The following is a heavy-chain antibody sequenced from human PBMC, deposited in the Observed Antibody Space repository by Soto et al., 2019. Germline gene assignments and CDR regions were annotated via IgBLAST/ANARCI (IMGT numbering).Heavy chain of an antibody. CDR3: AHSRYAFWSSTWLFGSS. V-gene: IGHV2-5*02. CDR1: GFTLSTSGVG. J-gene: IGHJ5*01. Sequence: QITLKESGPTLVKPTQTLTLTCTFSGFTLSTSGVGVAWIRQPPGKALEWLALIYWDDDKRYSPSLRSRLTITDDTSNDRVGGTMTSMDPVVTATYFCAHSRYAFWSSTWLFGSSCCHGTLVTVSS. D-gene: IGHD3-3*01. CDR2: IYWDDDK.